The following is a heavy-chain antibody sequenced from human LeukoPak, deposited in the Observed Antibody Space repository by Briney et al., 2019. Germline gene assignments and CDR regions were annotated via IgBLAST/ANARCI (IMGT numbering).Heavy chain of an antibody. Sequence: GASVKVSCKVSGYTLTELSMHWVRQAPGKGLEWMGGFDPEDGETIYEQKFQGRVTMTEDTSTDTAYMELSSLRSEDTAVYYCATSLGLRYFDWLSGGFDYWGQGTLVTVSS. J-gene: IGHJ4*02. CDR3: ATSLGLRYFDWLSGGFDY. D-gene: IGHD3-9*01. CDR2: FDPEDGET. CDR1: GYTLTELS. V-gene: IGHV1-24*01.